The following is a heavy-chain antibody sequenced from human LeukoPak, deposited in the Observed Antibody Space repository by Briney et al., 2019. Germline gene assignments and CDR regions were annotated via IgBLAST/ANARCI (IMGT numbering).Heavy chain of an antibody. V-gene: IGHV3-74*01. CDR1: GFTFSRYW. CDR2: ISSDGSSI. J-gene: IGHJ3*02. D-gene: IGHD1-26*01. CDR3: ARGWEPYDAFDI. Sequence: GGSLRLSCAASGFTFSRYWMYWVRQAPGKGLVWVSRISSDGSSISYADSVRGRFTISRDNAKNTLYLQMNSLRAEDTAVYYCARGWEPYDAFDIWGQGTMVTVSS.